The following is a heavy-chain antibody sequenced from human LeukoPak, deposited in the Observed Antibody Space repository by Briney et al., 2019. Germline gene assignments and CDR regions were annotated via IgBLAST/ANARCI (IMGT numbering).Heavy chain of an antibody. Sequence: GGSLRLSXAASGFTFSSYAMSSVRQAPGKGPEWISAISGSGGSTYYADSVKGRFTISRDNSKNTLYLQMNSLRAEDTAVYYCAKDLVYDSSGYYTPGAFDIWGQGTMVTVSS. D-gene: IGHD3-22*01. CDR3: AKDLVYDSSGYYTPGAFDI. CDR2: ISGSGGST. CDR1: GFTFSSYA. V-gene: IGHV3-23*01. J-gene: IGHJ3*02.